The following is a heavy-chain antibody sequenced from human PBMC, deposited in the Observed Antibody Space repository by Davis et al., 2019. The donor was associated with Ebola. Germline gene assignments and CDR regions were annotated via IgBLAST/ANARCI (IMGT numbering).Heavy chain of an antibody. V-gene: IGHV3-23*01. CDR3: ARDWAYCGGDCYPAYYFDY. Sequence: GESLKISCAASGFTFSSYAMSWVRQAPGKGLEWVSAISGSGGSTYYADSVKGRFTISRDNSKNTLYLQMNSLRAEDTAVYYCARDWAYCGGDCYPAYYFDYWGQGTLVTVSS. J-gene: IGHJ4*02. D-gene: IGHD2-21*02. CDR1: GFTFSSYA. CDR2: ISGSGGST.